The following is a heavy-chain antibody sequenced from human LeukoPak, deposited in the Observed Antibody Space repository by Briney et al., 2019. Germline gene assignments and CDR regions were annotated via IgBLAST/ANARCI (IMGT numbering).Heavy chain of an antibody. CDR1: GLTFSSYG. CDR3: AKDLYYYDSSGYFDY. CDR2: ISYDGSNK. J-gene: IGHJ4*02. D-gene: IGHD3-22*01. V-gene: IGHV3-30*18. Sequence: QPGGSLRLSCAASGLTFSSYGMHWVRQAPGKGLEWVAVISYDGSNKYYADSVKGRFTISRDNSKNTLYLQMNSLRAEDTAVYYCAKDLYYYDSSGYFDYWGQGTLVTVSP.